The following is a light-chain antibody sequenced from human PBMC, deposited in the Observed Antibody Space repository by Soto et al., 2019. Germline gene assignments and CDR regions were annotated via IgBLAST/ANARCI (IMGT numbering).Light chain of an antibody. Sequence: DIQLTQSPSFLSASVGDRVTITCRASQGISSYLAWYQQKPGKAPKLLIYAASTLQSGVPSRFSGSGSGTEFTLTISSLQPEDFATYYRQQLNSYPPTVTFGQGTKLEIK. J-gene: IGKJ2*01. CDR1: QGISSY. CDR3: QQLNSYPPTVT. V-gene: IGKV1-9*01. CDR2: AAS.